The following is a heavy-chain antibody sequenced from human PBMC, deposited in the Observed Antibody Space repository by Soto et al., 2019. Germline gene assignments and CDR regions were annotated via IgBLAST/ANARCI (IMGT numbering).Heavy chain of an antibody. Sequence: PVKVSCKASGGTFSSYAISWVRQAPGQGLEWMGGIIPIFGTANYAQKFQGRVTITADKSTSTAYMELSSLRSEDTAVYYCARGIPPPDIVVVPAASVYYYYYGMDVWGQGTTVTVSS. J-gene: IGHJ6*02. D-gene: IGHD2-2*01. CDR3: ARGIPPPDIVVVPAASVYYYYYGMDV. CDR2: IIPIFGTA. V-gene: IGHV1-69*06. CDR1: GGTFSSYA.